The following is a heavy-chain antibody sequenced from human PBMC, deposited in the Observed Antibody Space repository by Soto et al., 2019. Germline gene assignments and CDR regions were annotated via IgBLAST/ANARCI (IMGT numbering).Heavy chain of an antibody. CDR1: GGSISSGGYY. J-gene: IGHJ4*02. Sequence: QVQLQESGPGLVKPSQTLSLTCTVSGGSISSGGYYWSWIRQPPGKGLEWLGYIYYSGSPYYNPARKSRVTITVDTSKNQFSLKLSSVTAADTAVYYCARGPHITTGYFDYWGQGTLVTVSS. D-gene: IGHD3-22*01. V-gene: IGHV4-31*03. CDR3: ARGPHITTGYFDY. CDR2: IYYSGSP.